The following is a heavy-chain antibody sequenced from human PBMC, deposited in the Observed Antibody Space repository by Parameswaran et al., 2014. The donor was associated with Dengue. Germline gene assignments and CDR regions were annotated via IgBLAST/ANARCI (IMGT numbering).Heavy chain of an antibody. CDR3: AKDSSWEEGYFDL. CDR2: ISGSGGST. J-gene: IGHJ2*01. V-gene: IGHV3-23*01. Sequence: WIRQPPGKGLEWVSAISGSGGSTYYADSVKGRFTISRDNSKNTLYLQMNSLRAEDTAVYYCAKDSSWEEGYFDLWGRGTLVTVSS. D-gene: IGHD6-13*01.